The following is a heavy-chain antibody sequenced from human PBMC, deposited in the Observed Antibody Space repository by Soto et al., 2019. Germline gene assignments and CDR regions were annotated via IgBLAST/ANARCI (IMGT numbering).Heavy chain of an antibody. Sequence: GGSLRLSCAASGFTFSNHNMNWVRQAPGKGLEWVSFISSGSSYIDYVKSVKGRFTISRDNSKNSLYLQMNSLRAEDTAVYYCARDGSGGALAGYWGQGTLVTVSS. V-gene: IGHV3-21*05. J-gene: IGHJ4*02. CDR1: GFTFSNHN. D-gene: IGHD6-19*01. CDR2: ISSGSSYI. CDR3: ARDGSGGALAGY.